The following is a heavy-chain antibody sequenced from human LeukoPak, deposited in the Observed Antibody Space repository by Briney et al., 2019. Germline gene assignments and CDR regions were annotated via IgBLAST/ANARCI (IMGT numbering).Heavy chain of an antibody. V-gene: IGHV3-15*01. J-gene: IGHJ4*02. Sequence: PGGSLRLSCAASGFTFSNAWMTWVRQAPGKGLEWVGRIKSKTDGGTTDYAAPVKGRFTISRDDSKNTLYLQMNSLKTEDTAVYYCAKRRSGRDFFDYWGQGTLVTVSS. D-gene: IGHD3-3*01. CDR2: IKSKTDGGTT. CDR1: GFTFSNAW. CDR3: AKRRSGRDFFDY.